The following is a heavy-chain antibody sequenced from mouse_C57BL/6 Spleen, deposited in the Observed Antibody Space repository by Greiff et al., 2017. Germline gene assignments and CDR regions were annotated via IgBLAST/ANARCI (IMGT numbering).Heavy chain of an antibody. D-gene: IGHD1-1*01. Sequence: EVKLMESGEGLVKPGGSLKLSCAASGFTFSSYAMSWVRQTPEKRLEWVAYISSGGDYIYYADTVKGRFTISRDNARNTLYLQMSSLKSEDTAMYYCTRDYYGSSWDFDVWGTGTTVTVSS. CDR2: ISSGGDYI. J-gene: IGHJ1*03. V-gene: IGHV5-9-1*02. CDR3: TRDYYGSSWDFDV. CDR1: GFTFSSYA.